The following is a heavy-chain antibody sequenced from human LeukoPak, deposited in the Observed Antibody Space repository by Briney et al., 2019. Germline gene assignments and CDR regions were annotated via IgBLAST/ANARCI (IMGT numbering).Heavy chain of an antibody. D-gene: IGHD3-10*01. V-gene: IGHV3-74*01. J-gene: IGHJ3*02. CDR3: AREVAPLLWFGELLSEAAFDI. CDR1: GFTFSSYW. Sequence: GGSLRLSCAAPGFTFSSYWMHWVRQAPGKGLVWVSRINIDGSSTSYADSVKGRFTISRDNAKNTLYLQMNSLRAEDTAVYYCAREVAPLLWFGELLSEAAFDIWGQGTMVTVSS. CDR2: INIDGSST.